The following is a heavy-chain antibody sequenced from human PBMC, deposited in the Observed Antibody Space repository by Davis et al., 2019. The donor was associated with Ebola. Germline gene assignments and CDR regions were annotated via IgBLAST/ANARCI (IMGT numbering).Heavy chain of an antibody. J-gene: IGHJ4*02. V-gene: IGHV3-48*03. CDR1: GFTFSSYE. CDR3: VRTLNSPFGH. Sequence: PGGSLRLSCAASGFTFSSYEMNWVRQAPGKGPEWLSNIRPTGSPIYYADSVKGRFTISRDNAKGSLYLQMTSLRVEDTAVYYCVRTLNSPFGHWGQGTLVTVSS. D-gene: IGHD2-8*01. CDR2: IRPTGSPI.